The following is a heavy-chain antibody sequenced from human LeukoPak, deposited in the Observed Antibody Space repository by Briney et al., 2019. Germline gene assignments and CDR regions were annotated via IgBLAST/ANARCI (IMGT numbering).Heavy chain of an antibody. Sequence: GASVKVSCKVSGYTLTELSMHWVRQAPGKGLEWMGGFDPEDGETIYAQKFQGRVTMTEDTSTDTAYMELSSLRSEDTAVYYCATVQYNWNDGGYFDYWGQGTLVTVSS. CDR3: ATVQYNWNDGGYFDY. CDR2: FDPEDGET. J-gene: IGHJ4*02. D-gene: IGHD1-20*01. CDR1: GYTLTELS. V-gene: IGHV1-24*01.